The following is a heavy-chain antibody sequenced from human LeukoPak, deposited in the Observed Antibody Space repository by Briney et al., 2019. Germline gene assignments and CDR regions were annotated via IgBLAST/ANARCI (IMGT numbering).Heavy chain of an antibody. CDR1: GGSISSSSHY. D-gene: IGHD6-13*01. V-gene: IGHV4-39*07. CDR3: ARDSRLIAAAYFDY. J-gene: IGHJ4*02. CDR2: IWHSGSA. Sequence: SETLSLTCTVSGGSISSSSHYWGWIRQPPGKGLEWIGSIWHSGSAYYNPSLKSRVTISVDTSKNQFSLKLISVTAADTAIYYCARDSRLIAAAYFDYWGQGTPVTVSS.